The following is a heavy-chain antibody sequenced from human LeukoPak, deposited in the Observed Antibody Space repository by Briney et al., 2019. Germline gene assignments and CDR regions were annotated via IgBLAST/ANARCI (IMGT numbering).Heavy chain of an antibody. Sequence: PWASVKVSCKASGYTFTSYGISWVRQAPGQGLEWMGWISAYNGNTNYAQKLQGRVTMTTDTSTSTAYMELRSLRSDDTAVYYCARDLQDIVVVVATNHWFDPWGQGTLVTVSS. J-gene: IGHJ5*02. V-gene: IGHV1-18*04. CDR2: ISAYNGNT. CDR1: GYTFTSYG. D-gene: IGHD2-15*01. CDR3: ARDLQDIVVVVATNHWFDP.